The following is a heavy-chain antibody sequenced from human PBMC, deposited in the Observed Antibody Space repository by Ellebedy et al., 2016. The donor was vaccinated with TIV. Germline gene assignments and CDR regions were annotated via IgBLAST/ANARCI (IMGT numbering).Heavy chain of an antibody. D-gene: IGHD5-12*01. CDR1: GFTFSDYW. V-gene: IGHV3-7*01. CDR2: IKPGGNAK. J-gene: IGHJ4*02. CDR3: ASAARGSGAYESF. Sequence: PGGSLRLSCAASGFTFSDYWMNWVRQAPGKGLEWVANIKPGGNAKFYVGSVVGRFTISRDNAKNSLYLQMNSLRADDTALYYCASAARGSGAYESFWGQGTLVTVSS.